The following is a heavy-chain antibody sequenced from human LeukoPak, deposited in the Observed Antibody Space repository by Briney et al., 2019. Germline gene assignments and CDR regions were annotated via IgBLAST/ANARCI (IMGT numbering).Heavy chain of an antibody. J-gene: IGHJ4*02. CDR2: ISSNGGST. CDR1: GFTFSSYA. D-gene: IGHD4-17*01. Sequence: GGSLRLSCAASGFTFSSYAMHWVRQAPGKGLEYVSTISSNGGSTYYANSVKGRFTISRDNSKSTLYLQMGSLRAEDMAVYYCARGAMTTVIAHLGYWGQGTLVTVSS. V-gene: IGHV3-64*01. CDR3: ARGAMTTVIAHLGY.